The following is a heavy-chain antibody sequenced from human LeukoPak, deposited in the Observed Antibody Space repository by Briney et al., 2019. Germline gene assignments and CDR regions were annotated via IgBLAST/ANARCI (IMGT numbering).Heavy chain of an antibody. CDR1: GGTFSSHD. J-gene: IGHJ4*02. D-gene: IGHD4-23*01. CDR3: ARGWLAGTTVVTPYNY. V-gene: IGHV1-69*13. Sequence: GASVKVSCKASGGTFSSHDISWVRQAPGQGLEWMGGITPMFGTAVYAQKFQGRVTITAVESMSTAYMELSSLRSEDTAIYYCARGWLAGTTVVTPYNYWGQGTLVTVSS. CDR2: ITPMFGTA.